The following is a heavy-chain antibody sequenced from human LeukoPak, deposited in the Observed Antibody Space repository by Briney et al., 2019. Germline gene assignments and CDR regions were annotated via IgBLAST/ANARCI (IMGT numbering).Heavy chain of an antibody. CDR2: ISSSSSYI. J-gene: IGHJ4*02. CDR1: GFTFSSYS. V-gene: IGHV3-21*01. D-gene: IGHD3-22*01. CDR3: ARDPTYYYDSSGYPYFDY. Sequence: PGGSLRLSCAASGFTFSSYSMNWVRQAPGKGLEWVSSISSSSSYIYYADSVKGRFTISRDNANNSLYLQMNSLRAEDTAVYYCARDPTYYYDSSGYPYFDYWGQGTLVTVSS.